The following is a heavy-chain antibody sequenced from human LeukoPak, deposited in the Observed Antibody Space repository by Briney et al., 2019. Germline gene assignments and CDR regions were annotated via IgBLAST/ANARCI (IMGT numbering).Heavy chain of an antibody. Sequence: PGGSLRLSCAASGFTFSSYSMNWVRQAPGKGLEWVSSISSSSSYIYYADSVKGRFTISRDNAKNSLYLQMNSLRAEDTAVYYCARGPTSSIAVAPFLYWGQGTLVTVSS. CDR2: ISSSSSYI. J-gene: IGHJ4*02. D-gene: IGHD6-19*01. V-gene: IGHV3-21*01. CDR3: ARGPTSSIAVAPFLY. CDR1: GFTFSSYS.